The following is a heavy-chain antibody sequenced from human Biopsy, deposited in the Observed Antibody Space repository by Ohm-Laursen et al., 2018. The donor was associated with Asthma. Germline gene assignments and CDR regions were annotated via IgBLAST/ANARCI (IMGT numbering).Heavy chain of an antibody. D-gene: IGHD2-2*01. V-gene: IGHV1-69*13. Sequence: SVKVSCKSLGGTFNTCVIGWVRQAPGQGLEWMGGINSVFGTTTYPQKFQDRVTITADDSTSTVYMELSSLRSEDTAVYYCARKAGSCISRTCYSLDFWGQRTLVTVSS. CDR1: GGTFNTCV. J-gene: IGHJ4*02. CDR2: INSVFGTT. CDR3: ARKAGSCISRTCYSLDF.